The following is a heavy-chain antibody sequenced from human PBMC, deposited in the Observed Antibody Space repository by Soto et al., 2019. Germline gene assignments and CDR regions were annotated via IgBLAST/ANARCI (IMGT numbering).Heavy chain of an antibody. CDR1: GFTFSNAW. CDR3: TTEGWFGEFYYFDY. J-gene: IGHJ4*02. CDR2: IKSKTDGGTT. Sequence: GGSLRLSCAASGFTFSNAWMNWVRQAPGKGLEWVGRIKSKTDGGTTDYAAPVKGRFTISRDDSKNTLYLQMNSLKTEDTAVYYCTTEGWFGEFYYFDYWGQGTLVTVSS. D-gene: IGHD3-10*01. V-gene: IGHV3-15*07.